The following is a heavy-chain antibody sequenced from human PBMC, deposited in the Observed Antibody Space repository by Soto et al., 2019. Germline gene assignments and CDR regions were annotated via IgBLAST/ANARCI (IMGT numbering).Heavy chain of an antibody. D-gene: IGHD1-1*01. V-gene: IGHV1-69*13. CDR1: GGTFSSYA. Sequence: SVKVSCKASGGTFSSYAISWVRQAPGQGLEWMGGIIPIFGTANYAQKFQGRVTITADESTSTAYMELSSLRSEDTAVYYCARNDAYYPVAFDIWGQGTMVTVSS. CDR3: ARNDAYYPVAFDI. J-gene: IGHJ3*02. CDR2: IIPIFGTA.